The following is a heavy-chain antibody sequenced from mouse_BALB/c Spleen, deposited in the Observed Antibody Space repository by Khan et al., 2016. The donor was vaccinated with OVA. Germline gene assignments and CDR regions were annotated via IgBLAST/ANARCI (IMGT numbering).Heavy chain of an antibody. CDR2: ISSTGST. J-gene: IGHJ4*01. Sequence: EVKLLESGPGLVKPSQSLSLTCTVTGYSITSDFAWNWIRQFPENKLEWMGYISSTGSTSYSPSLKSRISITRDTSKNQFFLHLNSVTTEDTATYYCARSLYYSDSYAMDYWGQGTSVTVSS. D-gene: IGHD2-13*01. CDR3: ARSLYYSDSYAMDY. V-gene: IGHV3-2*02. CDR1: GYSITSDFA.